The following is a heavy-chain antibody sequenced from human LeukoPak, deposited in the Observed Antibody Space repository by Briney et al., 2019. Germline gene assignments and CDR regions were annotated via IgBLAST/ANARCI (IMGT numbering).Heavy chain of an antibody. D-gene: IGHD3-10*01. CDR1: GFTFSSYA. Sequence: GGSLRLSCAASGFTFSSYAMSWVRQAPGKGLEWVSAISGSGGSTYYADSVKGRFTISRDNSKNTLYLQMNSLRAEDTAVYYCAKSPRNILWFGELYYWGRGTLVTVSS. J-gene: IGHJ4*02. CDR3: AKSPRNILWFGELYY. CDR2: ISGSGGST. V-gene: IGHV3-23*01.